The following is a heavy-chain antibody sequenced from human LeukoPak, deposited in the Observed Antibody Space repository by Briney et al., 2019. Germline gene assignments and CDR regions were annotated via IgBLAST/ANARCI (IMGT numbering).Heavy chain of an antibody. CDR2: IRYEGGET. D-gene: IGHD3-10*01. V-gene: IGHV3-30*02. CDR1: GFTFSSLG. J-gene: IGHJ5*02. Sequence: GGSLRLSCAVSGFTFSSLGMHWVRQAPGEGLEWVAFIRYEGGETYYADSVKGRFTISRDNSKNTLYLEMNSLRPDDSALYYCLKDLLRDQWFGESWGRGTLVIVSS. CDR3: LKDLLRDQWFGES.